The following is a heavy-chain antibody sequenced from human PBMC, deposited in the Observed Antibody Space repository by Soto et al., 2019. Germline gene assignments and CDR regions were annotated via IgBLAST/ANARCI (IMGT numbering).Heavy chain of an antibody. V-gene: IGHV4-39*01. CDR3: ARHFGVLVPAAMRVYYYYGMDV. J-gene: IGHJ6*02. D-gene: IGHD2-2*01. Sequence: PSETLSLTCTVSGGSISSSSYYWGWIRQPPGKGMEWIGSIYYSGSTYYNPSLNSRVTISVDTSKNQFSLKLSSVTAADTAVYYCARHFGVLVPAAMRVYYYYGMDVWGQGTTVTVSS. CDR1: GGSISSSSYY. CDR2: IYYSGST.